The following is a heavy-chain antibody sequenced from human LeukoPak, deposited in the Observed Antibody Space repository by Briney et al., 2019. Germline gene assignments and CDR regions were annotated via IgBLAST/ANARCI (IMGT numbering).Heavy chain of an antibody. CDR1: GYSFTNTW. Sequence: GESLKISCTGSGYSFTNTWIAWVRQMPGKGLGWMGSIFPADSDTRNSPSFRGQVTISADKSTSTAYLQWSSLNASDTAIYYCARVGYSSYGMDVWGKGTTVTVSS. V-gene: IGHV5-51*01. CDR2: IFPADSDT. J-gene: IGHJ6*03. CDR3: ARVGYSSYGMDV. D-gene: IGHD3-22*01.